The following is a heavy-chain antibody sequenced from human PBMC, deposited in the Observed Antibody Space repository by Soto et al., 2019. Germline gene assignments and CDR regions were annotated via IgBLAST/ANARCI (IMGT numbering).Heavy chain of an antibody. V-gene: IGHV3-15*07. CDR2: AESKNDGGII. D-gene: IGHD2-8*01. CDR1: GFNFANAW. Sequence: HLVESGGGLVQPGGSLRLSCEVSGFNFANAWMNWVRQTPGKGLEWVGRAESKNDGGIIDYAASVEGRFIISRDDSRKTLYLQMNSLKTEDTGVYYCSTIGSMTTSDVPVDRWGQGTLVTVSS. J-gene: IGHJ4*02. CDR3: STIGSMTTSDVPVDR.